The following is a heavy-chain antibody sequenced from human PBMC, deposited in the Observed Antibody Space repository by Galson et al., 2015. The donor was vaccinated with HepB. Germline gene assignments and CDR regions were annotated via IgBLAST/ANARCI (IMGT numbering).Heavy chain of an antibody. CDR3: ARGGGYYDFWSGYYNYYYYGMDV. D-gene: IGHD3-3*01. CDR2: INPSGGST. J-gene: IGHJ6*02. Sequence: SVKVSCKASGYTFTSYYMHWVRQAPGQGLEWMGIINPSGGSTSYAQKFQGRVTMTRDTSTSTVYMELSSLRSEDTAVYYCARGGGYYDFWSGYYNYYYYGMDVWGQGTTVTVSS. CDR1: GYTFTSYY. V-gene: IGHV1-46*01.